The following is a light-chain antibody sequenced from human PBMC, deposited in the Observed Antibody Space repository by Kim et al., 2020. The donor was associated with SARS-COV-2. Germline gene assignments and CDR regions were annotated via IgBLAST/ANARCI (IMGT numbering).Light chain of an antibody. J-gene: IGLJ3*02. CDR1: SSNIGAGYH. V-gene: IGLV1-40*01. CDR3: QSYDSSLRSWV. Sequence: RVTISCTGTSSNIGAGYHVHWYQQLPGTAPNLLIYGNNIRPSGVPVRFSGSKSDSSASLAITGLQVADEADYYCQSYDSSLRSWVFGGGTQLTVL. CDR2: GNN.